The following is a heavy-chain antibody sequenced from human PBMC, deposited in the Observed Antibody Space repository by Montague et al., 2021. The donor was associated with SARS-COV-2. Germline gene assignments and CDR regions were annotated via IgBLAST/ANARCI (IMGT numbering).Heavy chain of an antibody. CDR2: IYPGDSDT. CDR3: ARRRGLEGYYYNSGSYAFDV. V-gene: IGHV5-51*01. CDR1: GYSFTSYW. Sequence: QSGAEVKKSGESLKISCKGSGYSFTSYWIGWVRQMPGKGLEWMGIIYPGDSDTRYSPPFQGQVTISADKSISTAYLQWSSLKASDTAMYYCARRRGLEGYYYNSGSYAFDVWGQGTMVTVSS. J-gene: IGHJ3*01. D-gene: IGHD3-10*01.